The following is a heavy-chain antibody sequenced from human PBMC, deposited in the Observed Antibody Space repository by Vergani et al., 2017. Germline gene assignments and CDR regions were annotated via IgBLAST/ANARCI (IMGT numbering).Heavy chain of an antibody. V-gene: IGHV3-23*01. Sequence: EVQLLESGGGLAQPGGSLRLFCAASGFTFRKYAMTWARQAPGKGLEWVSIISDNGDTTYYADAVKGRFTISRANSKDTLYLQLNSLRAVDKAVYYCAKGYCTNSICRETVDSWGQGTLVTVSS. D-gene: IGHD2-8*01. CDR2: ISDNGDTT. CDR1: GFTFRKYA. J-gene: IGHJ4*02. CDR3: AKGYCTNSICRETVDS.